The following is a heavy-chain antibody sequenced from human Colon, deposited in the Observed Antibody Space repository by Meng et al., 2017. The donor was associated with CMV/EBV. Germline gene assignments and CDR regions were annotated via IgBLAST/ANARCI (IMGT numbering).Heavy chain of an antibody. V-gene: IGHV3-7*01. J-gene: IGHJ5*02. CDR2: IKQDGSEK. D-gene: IGHD4-17*01. CDR3: AREVTTGGWFDP. CDR1: GFTFSSYW. Sequence: LTGAASGFTFSSYWMSWVRQAPGKGLEWVANIKQDGSEKYYVDSVKGRFTISRDNAKNSLYLQMNSLRAEDTAVYYCAREVTTGGWFDPWGQGTLVTVSS.